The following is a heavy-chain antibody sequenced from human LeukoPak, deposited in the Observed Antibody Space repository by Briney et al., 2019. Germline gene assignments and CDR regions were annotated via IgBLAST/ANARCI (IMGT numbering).Heavy chain of an antibody. CDR3: AAGTAAGF. J-gene: IGHJ4*02. CDR1: GIPFSDYY. D-gene: IGHD6-25*01. CDR2: ISSSSSYS. Sequence: GGSLRLSCIVSGIPFSDYYMNWIRQAPGKGLEWISYISSSSSYSDYADSVKGRFTISRDNAKSALYLQLNSLRLEDTAVYYCAAGTAAGFWGQGTLVTVSS. V-gene: IGHV3-11*03.